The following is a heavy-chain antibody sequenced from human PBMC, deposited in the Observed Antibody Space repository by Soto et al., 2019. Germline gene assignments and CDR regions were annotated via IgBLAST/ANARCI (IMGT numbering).Heavy chain of an antibody. CDR3: VTAPGPYYHGMDV. Sequence: PSETLSLTYNVSGGSIGSGDDYWSWIRQPPGKGLEWIGYFYYRGSTYTNPSLKSRVTMSVDTSKNQFSLKMSSVTAADTAVYYCVTAPGPYYHGMDVWGQGTTVTVSS. J-gene: IGHJ6*02. D-gene: IGHD3-10*01. CDR1: GGSIGSGDDY. V-gene: IGHV4-30-4*01. CDR2: FYYRGST.